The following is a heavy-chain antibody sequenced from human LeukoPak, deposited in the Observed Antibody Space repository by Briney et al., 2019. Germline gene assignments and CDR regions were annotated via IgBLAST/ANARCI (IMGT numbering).Heavy chain of an antibody. CDR1: GGSISTYY. J-gene: IGHJ3*02. V-gene: IGHV4-4*07. CDR2: IYSSATT. Sequence: SETLSLTCTVSGGSISTYYWSWLRQPAGKGLEWIGRIYSSATTNLNPSLKIRVTLSIDASKNQVSLRLSSVTAADTAVYYCARGRYCTATICGGGDAFDIWGQGTVVTVSS. D-gene: IGHD2-8*02. CDR3: ARGRYCTATICGGGDAFDI.